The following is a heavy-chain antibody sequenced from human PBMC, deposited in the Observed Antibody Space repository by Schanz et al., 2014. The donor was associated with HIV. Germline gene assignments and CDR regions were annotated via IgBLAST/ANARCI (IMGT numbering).Heavy chain of an antibody. CDR2: ISWNSGNI. CDR1: GFKFDDYG. J-gene: IGHJ5*02. D-gene: IGHD6-6*01. CDR3: ARDRVSGSSSSSWFDP. Sequence: EVQLVVSGGGLVQPGKSLRLSCAAAGFKFDDYGMHWVRQAPGKGLEWVAGISWNSGNIGYGDSVKGRFTISRDNAKNSLTLQIISLTAEDTAMYYCARDRVSGSSSSSWFDPWGQGTLVTVSS. V-gene: IGHV3-9*01.